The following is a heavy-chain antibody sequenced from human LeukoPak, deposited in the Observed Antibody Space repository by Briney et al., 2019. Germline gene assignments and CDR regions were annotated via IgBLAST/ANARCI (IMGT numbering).Heavy chain of an antibody. CDR2: TIPIFGTA. CDR1: GGTFSSYA. CDR3: ATSLVLMVYAPYYYGMGV. J-gene: IGHJ6*02. D-gene: IGHD2-8*01. V-gene: IGHV1-69*13. Sequence: ASVKVSCKASGGTFSSYAISWVRQAPGQGLEWMGGTIPIFGTANYAQKFQGRVTITADESTSTAYMELSSLRSEDTAVYYCATSLVLMVYAPYYYGMGVWGQGTTVTVSS.